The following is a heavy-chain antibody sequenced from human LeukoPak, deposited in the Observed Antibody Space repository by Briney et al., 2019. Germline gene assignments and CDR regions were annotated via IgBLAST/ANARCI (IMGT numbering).Heavy chain of an antibody. J-gene: IGHJ4*02. CDR2: IYPGDSDT. CDR3: ARPSAAGISS. Sequence: GESLKISCVASGYSFSSQWIGWVRQMPGKGLEWMGNIYPGDSDTRYSPSFQGQVTISADKSTSTAYLQWSSLKASDTAMYYCARPSAAGISSWGQGTLVTVSS. V-gene: IGHV5-51*01. D-gene: IGHD6-13*01. CDR1: GYSFSSQW.